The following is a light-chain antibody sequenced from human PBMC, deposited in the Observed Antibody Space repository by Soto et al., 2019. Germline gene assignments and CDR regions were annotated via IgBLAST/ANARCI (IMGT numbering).Light chain of an antibody. CDR3: QQYYSPLALT. V-gene: IGKV4-1*01. Sequence: DIVLTQSPDSLAVSLGERATINCKSSQNILYSSNNKSHLAWYQQKPGQPPRQIIYWASIRDSGVPDRFSGSGSGTYFSLTIGSLQAEDVAVYDCQQYYSPLALTFGQGTRLEI. CDR1: QNILYSSNNKSH. J-gene: IGKJ5*01. CDR2: WAS.